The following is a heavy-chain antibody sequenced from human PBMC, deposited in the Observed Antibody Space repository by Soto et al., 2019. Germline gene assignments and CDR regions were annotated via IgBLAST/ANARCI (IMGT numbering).Heavy chain of an antibody. CDR3: ARGTTYYDILTGYDY. CDR1: GFTFSSYS. J-gene: IGHJ4*02. V-gene: IGHV3-48*01. D-gene: IGHD3-9*01. Sequence: GGSLRLSCAASGFTFSSYSMNWVRQAPGKGLEWVSYISGSDTTIYYADSVKGRFTISRDNAKNSLYLQMNSLRAEDTALYYCARGTTYYDILTGYDYWGQGTLVTVSS. CDR2: ISGSDTTI.